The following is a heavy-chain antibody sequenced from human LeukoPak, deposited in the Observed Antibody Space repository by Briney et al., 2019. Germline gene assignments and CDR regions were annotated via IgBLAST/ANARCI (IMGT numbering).Heavy chain of an antibody. CDR2: ISGSGGST. Sequence: GGSLRLSCAASGFTFSSYAMSWVRQAPGKGLEWVSAISGSGGSTYYADSVKGRFTISRDNSKNTLYLQMNSLRAEDTAVYYCTGYCSGGSCFTAGYWGQGTLVTVSS. V-gene: IGHV3-23*01. J-gene: IGHJ4*02. D-gene: IGHD2-15*01. CDR1: GFTFSSYA. CDR3: TGYCSGGSCFTAGY.